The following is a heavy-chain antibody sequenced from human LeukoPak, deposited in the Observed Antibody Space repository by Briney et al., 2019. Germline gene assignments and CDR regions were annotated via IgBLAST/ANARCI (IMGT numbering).Heavy chain of an antibody. CDR3: ARDLIDWFDP. CDR1: GVSVSSGSYY. J-gene: IGHJ5*02. CDR2: IYYSGST. Sequence: SETLSLTCTVSGVSVSSGSYYWSWIRQPPGKGLEWIGYIYYSGSTNYNPSLKSRVTISVDTSKNQFSLKLSSVTAADTAVYYCARDLIDWFDPWGQGTLVTVSS. V-gene: IGHV4-61*01. D-gene: IGHD2-8*01.